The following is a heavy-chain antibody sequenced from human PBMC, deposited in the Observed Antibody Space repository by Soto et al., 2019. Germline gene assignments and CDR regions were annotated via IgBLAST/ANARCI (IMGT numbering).Heavy chain of an antibody. V-gene: IGHV3-21*01. J-gene: IGHJ6*02. CDR3: AKGSPGITIFGVAHPGRYYYGMDV. D-gene: IGHD3-3*01. CDR1: GFTFRSYS. CDR2: ISTTGNYI. Sequence: GSLRLSCAASGFTFRSYSMNWVRQAPGKGLEWVSSISTTGNYIYYPDSVKGRFTISRDNAKNSLYLEMNSLRAEDTAVYYCAKGSPGITIFGVAHPGRYYYGMDVWGQGTTVTVSS.